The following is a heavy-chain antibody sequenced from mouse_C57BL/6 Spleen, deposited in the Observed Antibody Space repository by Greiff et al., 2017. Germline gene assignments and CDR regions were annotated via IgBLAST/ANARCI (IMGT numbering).Heavy chain of an antibody. CDR3: AREPGRLGYFDV. V-gene: IGHV3-3*01. D-gene: IGHD4-1*01. CDR1: GFSINSDCY. J-gene: IGHJ1*03. CDR2: TFYSGIT. Sequence: EVQLVESGPSLVRPSQTLSLTCTVTGFSINSDCYWIWIRQFPGNKLEYIGYTFYSGITYYNPSLESRTYITRDTSKNQFSLKLSSVTTEDTATYYCAREPGRLGYFDVWGTGTTVTVSS.